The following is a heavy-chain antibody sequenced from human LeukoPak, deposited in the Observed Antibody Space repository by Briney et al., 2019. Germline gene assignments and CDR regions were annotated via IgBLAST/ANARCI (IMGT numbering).Heavy chain of an antibody. CDR1: GGSISSSSYY. Sequence: SETLSLTCTASGGSISSSSYYWGWLRQPPGKGLEWIGSNYYSGSTYYNPSLKSRVTISVDTSKNQFSLKLSSVTAADTAVYYCARRYPWFDPWGQGTLVTVSS. CDR2: NYYSGST. J-gene: IGHJ5*02. CDR3: ARRYPWFDP. D-gene: IGHD2-15*01. V-gene: IGHV4-39*01.